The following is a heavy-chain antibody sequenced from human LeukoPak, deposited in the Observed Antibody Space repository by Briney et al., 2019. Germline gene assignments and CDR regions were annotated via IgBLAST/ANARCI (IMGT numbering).Heavy chain of an antibody. CDR2: IYTSGST. J-gene: IGHJ5*02. CDR1: GGSISSYY. D-gene: IGHD3-22*01. CDR3: IAYDSSGYYGGNWFDP. Sequence: SETLSLTCTVSGGSISSYYWSWIRQPAGKGLEWIGRIYTSGSTNYNPSLKSRVTISVDTSKNQFSLKLSSVTAADTAVYYPIAYDSSGYYGGNWFDPWGQGTLVTVSS. V-gene: IGHV4-4*07.